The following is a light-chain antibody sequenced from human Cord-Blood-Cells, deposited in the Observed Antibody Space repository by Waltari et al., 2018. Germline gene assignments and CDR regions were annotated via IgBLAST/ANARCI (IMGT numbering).Light chain of an antibody. CDR2: DVS. CDR1: SSDVGGYNY. CDR3: SSYTSSSSWV. V-gene: IGLV2-14*01. Sequence: QSALTQPASVSGSPGQSITISCTGTSSDVGGYNYAPWYQQHPGKAPKLMVYDVSKRPSGFSNLFSGSKSGNTASLTISGLQAEDEADYYCSSYTSSSSWVFGGGTKLTVL. J-gene: IGLJ3*02.